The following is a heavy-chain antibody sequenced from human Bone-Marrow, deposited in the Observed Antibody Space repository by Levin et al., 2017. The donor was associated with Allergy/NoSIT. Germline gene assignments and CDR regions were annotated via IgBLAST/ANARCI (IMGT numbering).Heavy chain of an antibody. Sequence: SETLSLTCTVSGGSISTSYYWGWIRQPPGKGLEWIASIHYRGSTYYNPSLKSRVTISVDTSKNQFSLKLSSVTAADTALYYCARDWRYSSGWPYFDHWGQGALVTVSS. CDR3: ARDWRYSSGWPYFDH. CDR2: IHYRGST. CDR1: GGSISTSYY. D-gene: IGHD6-19*01. J-gene: IGHJ4*02. V-gene: IGHV4-39*07.